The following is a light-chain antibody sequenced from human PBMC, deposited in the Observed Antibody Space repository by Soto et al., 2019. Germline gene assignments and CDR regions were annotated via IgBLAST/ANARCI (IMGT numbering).Light chain of an antibody. J-gene: IGLJ1*01. V-gene: IGLV2-14*01. CDR3: SSYTGSSTYV. Sequence: QSALTQPASVSGSPGQSITISCTGTSSDVGDYNYVSWYQHHPGKAPKLMIYEVSNRPSGVSNRFSASKSGNTASLTISGLQAEDEADYYCSSYTGSSTYVFGTGTKLTVL. CDR1: SSDVGDYNY. CDR2: EVS.